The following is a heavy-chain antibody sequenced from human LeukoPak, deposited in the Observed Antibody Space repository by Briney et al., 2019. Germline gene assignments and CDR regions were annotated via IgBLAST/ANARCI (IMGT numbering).Heavy chain of an antibody. V-gene: IGHV3-30-3*01. Sequence: GGSLRLSCAASGFTFSSYAMHWVRQAPGKGLEWVAVISYDGSNKYYADSVKGRFTISRDNSKNMLYLRMNSLRAEDTAVYYCASFEGYSSGWYYYYGMDVWGQGTTVTVSS. D-gene: IGHD6-19*01. J-gene: IGHJ6*02. CDR3: ASFEGYSSGWYYYYGMDV. CDR2: ISYDGSNK. CDR1: GFTFSSYA.